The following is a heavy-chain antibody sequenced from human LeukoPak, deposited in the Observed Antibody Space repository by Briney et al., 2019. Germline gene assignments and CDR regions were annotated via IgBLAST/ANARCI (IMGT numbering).Heavy chain of an antibody. CDR1: GYIFTRYG. D-gene: IGHD1-26*01. Sequence: ASVKVSCKASGYIFTRYGINWVRQAPGQGLEWMGWISAYNGNTNYAQRFQGRVTMTTDTSTSTAYMELRGLRSDDTGVYFCARDRSGTYFVYWGQGTLVTVSS. CDR2: ISAYNGNT. V-gene: IGHV1-18*01. CDR3: ARDRSGTYFVY. J-gene: IGHJ4*02.